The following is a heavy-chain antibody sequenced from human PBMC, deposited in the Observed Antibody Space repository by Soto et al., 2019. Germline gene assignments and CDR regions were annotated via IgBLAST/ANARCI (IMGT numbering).Heavy chain of an antibody. CDR1: GFTFSSYW. CDR3: AREIATNGEYYFDY. V-gene: IGHV3-74*01. CDR2: INRDGSST. J-gene: IGHJ4*02. Sequence: GGSLRLSCAASGFTFSSYWMHWVRQAPGKGLVWVSRINRDGSSTNYADSVKGRVTISRDTAKNTLYLQMNSLRAEDTAVYYCAREIATNGEYYFDYWGQGTLVTVSS. D-gene: IGHD6-13*01.